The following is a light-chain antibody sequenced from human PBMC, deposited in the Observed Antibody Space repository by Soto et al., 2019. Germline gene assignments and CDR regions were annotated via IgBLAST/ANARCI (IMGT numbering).Light chain of an antibody. Sequence: EIVLTQSPATLSLSPGERATLSCRASQSVSSYLAWYQQKPGQAPRLLIYDASNRATGIPARFSGSGSGTDFTLTISSLEPEDFALYYCQQRSNWPRVTFGPGTKVEIE. CDR3: QQRSNWPRVT. CDR1: QSVSSY. V-gene: IGKV3-11*01. J-gene: IGKJ3*01. CDR2: DAS.